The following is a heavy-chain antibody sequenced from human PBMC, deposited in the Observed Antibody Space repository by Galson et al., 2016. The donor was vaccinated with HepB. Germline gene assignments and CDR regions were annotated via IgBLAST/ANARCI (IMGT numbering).Heavy chain of an antibody. CDR2: IYHSGTT. J-gene: IGHJ5*02. D-gene: IGHD1-26*01. CDR1: GGSISSSNW. Sequence: SETLSLTCAVSGGSISSSNWWPWVRQPPGKGLEWIGEIYHSGTTHYNPSLESRVTISVDKSKNQFSLKLNSVTAADTAVYYCARNSGGSYLGWFDPWGQGTLVTVSS. CDR3: ARNSGGSYLGWFDP. V-gene: IGHV4-4*02.